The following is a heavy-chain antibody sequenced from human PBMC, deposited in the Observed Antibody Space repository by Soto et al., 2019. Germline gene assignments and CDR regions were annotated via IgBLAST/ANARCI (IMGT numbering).Heavy chain of an antibody. J-gene: IGHJ6*03. D-gene: IGHD6-13*01. CDR1: GFTFSSYA. CDR2: ISSNGGST. V-gene: IGHV3-64*01. CDR3: ARDSSSWYYNYYYMDV. Sequence: QPGGSLRLSCAASGFTFSSYAMHWVRQAPGKGLEYVSAISSNGGSTYYANSVKGRFTISRDNSKNTLYLQMGSLRAEDMAVYYCARDSSSWYYNYYYMDVWGKGTTVTVSS.